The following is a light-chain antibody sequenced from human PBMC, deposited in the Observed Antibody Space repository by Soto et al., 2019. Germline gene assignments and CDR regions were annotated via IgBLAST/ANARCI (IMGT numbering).Light chain of an antibody. CDR3: NSYTSSSTWV. Sequence: QSALTQPASVSGSPGQSITISYTGTSSDVGNSNFVSWFQQHPGKAPKLIIYDVTNRPSGVSDRFSGSKSGYTASLTISGLQAEDEADYYCNSYTSSSTWVFGGGTKLTVL. J-gene: IGLJ3*02. V-gene: IGLV2-14*01. CDR2: DVT. CDR1: SSDVGNSNF.